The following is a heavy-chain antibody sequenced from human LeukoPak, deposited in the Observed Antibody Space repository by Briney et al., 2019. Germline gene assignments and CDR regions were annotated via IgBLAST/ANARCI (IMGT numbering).Heavy chain of an antibody. CDR1: GFTFSSYT. Sequence: PGGSLRLSCAASGFTFSSYTMHWVRQAPGKGLEWVSLISWDGGSTYYADSVKGRFTISRDNSKNSLYLQMNSLRTEDTALYYCAKGYYYYMDVWGKGTTVTISS. CDR2: ISWDGGST. CDR3: AKGYYYYMDV. V-gene: IGHV3-43*01. J-gene: IGHJ6*03.